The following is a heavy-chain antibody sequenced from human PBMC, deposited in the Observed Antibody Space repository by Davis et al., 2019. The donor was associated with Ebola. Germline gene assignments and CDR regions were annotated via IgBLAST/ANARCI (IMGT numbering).Heavy chain of an antibody. CDR1: GYSFTNYW. J-gene: IGHJ6*04. Sequence: GGSLRLSCKGSGYSFTNYWIGWVRQMPGKGLEWMGRIDPSDSYTNYSPSFQGHVTISADKSISTAYLQWSSLKASDTAMYYCATTSGWIGYYYGMDVWGKGTTVTVSS. D-gene: IGHD6-19*01. V-gene: IGHV5-10-1*01. CDR3: ATTSGWIGYYYGMDV. CDR2: IDPSDSYT.